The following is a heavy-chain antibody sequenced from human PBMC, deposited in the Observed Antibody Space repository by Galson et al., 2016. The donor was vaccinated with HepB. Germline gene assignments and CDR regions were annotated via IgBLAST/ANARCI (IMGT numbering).Heavy chain of an antibody. CDR3: TKDGGRYVGASGEPGHY. D-gene: IGHD3-16*01. CDR1: GFTFDDHA. J-gene: IGHJ4*02. V-gene: IGHV3-9*01. CDR2: ISFNSGNV. Sequence: SLRLSCAASGFTFDDHAMHWVRQRPGKGLEWVSGISFNSGNVAYADSVKGRFTISRDNAKNSLYLQVDSLRVEDTALYYCTKDGGRYVGASGEPGHYWGQGTLVTVSS.